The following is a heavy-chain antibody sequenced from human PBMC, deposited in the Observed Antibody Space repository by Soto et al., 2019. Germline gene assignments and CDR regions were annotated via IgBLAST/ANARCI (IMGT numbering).Heavy chain of an antibody. Sequence: QVQLQESSPGLVKPSETLSLTCTVSGGSISSYYWTWIRQPPGKGLAWIGYIYYSGSTNYNPSLKSRVTISVDTSKNQFSLKLSSVTAADTAVYYCARRPGFGHAFDIWGQGTMVTVSS. CDR1: GGSISSYY. V-gene: IGHV4-59*08. J-gene: IGHJ3*02. CDR2: IYYSGST. D-gene: IGHD3-10*01. CDR3: ARRPGFGHAFDI.